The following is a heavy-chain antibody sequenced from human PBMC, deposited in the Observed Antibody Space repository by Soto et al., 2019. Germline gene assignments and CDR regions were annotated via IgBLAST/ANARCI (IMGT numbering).Heavy chain of an antibody. CDR2: IWPDGNIE. CDR1: GFKFSNYG. D-gene: IGHD1-26*01. Sequence: QVQLVESGGGVVQPGRSLRLSCSASGFKFSNYGFHWVRQAPGKGLEWVAAIWPDGNIEHYLDAVKGRFTISRDNSNNTLSLQMNSLSPDTAIYYCARAGIVATTQLGWFDPWGQGTLVIVSS. V-gene: IGHV3-33*01. CDR3: ARAGIVATTQLGWFDP. J-gene: IGHJ5*02.